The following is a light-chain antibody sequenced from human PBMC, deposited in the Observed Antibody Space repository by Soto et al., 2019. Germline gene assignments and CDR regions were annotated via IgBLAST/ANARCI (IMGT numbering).Light chain of an antibody. CDR1: SSDVGGYIY. J-gene: IGLJ3*02. V-gene: IGLV2-14*03. Sequence: QSALTQPASVSGSPGQSITISCTATSSDVGGYIYVSWYQHHPGKAPKLMIYDVSNRPSGVPNRFSASKSGNTASLTISGLQAEDEADYYCSSYTSGSTLVMFGGGTKLTVL. CDR3: SSYTSGSTLVM. CDR2: DVS.